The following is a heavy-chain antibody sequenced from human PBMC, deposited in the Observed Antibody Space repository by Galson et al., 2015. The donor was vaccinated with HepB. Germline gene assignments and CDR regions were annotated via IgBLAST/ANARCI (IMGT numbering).Heavy chain of an antibody. CDR2: FDPEDGET. Sequence: SVKVSCKVSGYTLTELSMHWVRQAPGKGLEWMGGFDPEDGETIYAQKFQGRVTMTEDTSTDTAYMELSSLRSEDTAVYYCATETTVRGSYRYFDYWGQGTLVTVSS. CDR3: ATETTVRGSYRYFDY. D-gene: IGHD3-16*02. CDR1: GYTLTELS. V-gene: IGHV1-24*01. J-gene: IGHJ4*02.